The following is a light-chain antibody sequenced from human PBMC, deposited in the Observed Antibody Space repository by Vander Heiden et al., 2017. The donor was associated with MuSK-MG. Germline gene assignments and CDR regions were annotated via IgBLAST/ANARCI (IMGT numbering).Light chain of an antibody. V-gene: IGLV2-8*01. Sequence: SALPQPPSSSGSPVPSVTISSTRTSSDVGRNNVACWYQHHPGKAPHLMFYEGTKRPSGVPHRFSGSKAGNTASLTVSGLQTEEEADYYCSSYAGSNTWVFGGGTKVTVL. CDR1: SSDVGRNNV. CDR3: SSYAGSNTWV. J-gene: IGLJ3*02. CDR2: EGT.